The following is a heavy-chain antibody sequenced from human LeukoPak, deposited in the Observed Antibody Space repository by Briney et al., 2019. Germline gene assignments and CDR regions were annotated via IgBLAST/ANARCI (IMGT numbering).Heavy chain of an antibody. CDR1: GLTFSSYE. J-gene: IGHJ4*02. D-gene: IGHD3-22*01. V-gene: IGHV3-48*03. CDR2: ITPSGDSK. Sequence: GGSLRLSCAAPGLTFSSYEMNWVRQAPGKGLEWISYITPSGDSKYYADSVKGRFTISRDNAKNSLYLQMNSLRAEDTAVYYCARVKWLDDYWGQGTLVTVSS. CDR3: ARVKWLDDY.